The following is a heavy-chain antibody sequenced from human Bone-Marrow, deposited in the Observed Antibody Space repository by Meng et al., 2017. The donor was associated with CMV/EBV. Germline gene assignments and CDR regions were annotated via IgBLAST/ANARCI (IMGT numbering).Heavy chain of an antibody. D-gene: IGHD3-10*01. Sequence: ASVKVSCKASGYTFTSYYMHWVRQAPGQGLEWMGIINPSGGSTSYAQKFQGRVTMTRDTSTSTVYMELSSLRSEDTAVYYCARVGHPKLLWFGELRSPYYFAYWGQGPLVPVDS. J-gene: IGHJ4*02. CDR2: INPSGGST. V-gene: IGHV1-46*01. CDR3: ARVGHPKLLWFGELRSPYYFAY. CDR1: GYTFTSYY.